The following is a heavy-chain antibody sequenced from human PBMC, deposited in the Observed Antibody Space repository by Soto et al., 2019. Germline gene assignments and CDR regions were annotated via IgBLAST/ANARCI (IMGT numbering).Heavy chain of an antibody. D-gene: IGHD2-15*01. CDR2: IYYSGST. V-gene: IGHV4-59*08. Sequence: SETLSLTYTVSGGSISSYYWSWIRQPPGKGLEWIGYIYYSGSTNYNPSLKSRVTISVDTSKNQFSLKLSSVTAADTAVYYCARGVVVAATPGYYFDYWGQGTLVTVS. CDR1: GGSISSYY. CDR3: ARGVVVAATPGYYFDY. J-gene: IGHJ4*02.